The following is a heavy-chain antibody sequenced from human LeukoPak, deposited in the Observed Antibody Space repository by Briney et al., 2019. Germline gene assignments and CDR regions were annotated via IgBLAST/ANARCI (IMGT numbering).Heavy chain of an antibody. CDR3: ARDKGRYYGSGSYTYGMDV. Sequence: PGGSLRLSCAVSGITLSNYGMSWVRQAPGKGLEWVAVISYDGSNKYYADSVKGRFTISRDNSKNTLYLQMNSLRAEDTAVYYCARDKGRYYGSGSYTYGMDVWGQGTTVTVSS. CDR2: ISYDGSNK. D-gene: IGHD3-10*01. V-gene: IGHV3-30*03. J-gene: IGHJ6*02. CDR1: GITLSNYG.